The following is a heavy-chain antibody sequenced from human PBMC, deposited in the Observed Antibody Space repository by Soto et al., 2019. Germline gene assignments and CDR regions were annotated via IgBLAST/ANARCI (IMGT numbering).Heavy chain of an antibody. V-gene: IGHV1-18*01. D-gene: IGHD6-19*01. J-gene: IGHJ5*02. CDR2: ISAYSGDT. CDR1: GYSFNG. Sequence: QVQLVQSGAEVKKPGASVKVSCKASGYSFNGISWVRQAPGQGLEWMGWISAYSGDTYSAQKVQARATMTIDTSTSTAFMELRRLSSDDTAVYYCARGAYSRGWEPWGQGTLVTVSS. CDR3: ARGAYSRGWEP.